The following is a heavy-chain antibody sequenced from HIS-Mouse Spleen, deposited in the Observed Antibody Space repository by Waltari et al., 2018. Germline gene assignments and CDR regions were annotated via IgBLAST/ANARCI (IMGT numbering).Heavy chain of an antibody. CDR3: ARAALTAAFDI. CDR2: IGTGGDT. Sequence: EVQLVESGGGLVQPGGSLRLSCAASGFTFSSYDMHWVRQATGKGLEWVSAIGTGGDTYYPGSVKGRFTISRENAKNSLYLQMNSLRAGDTAVYYCARAALTAAFDIWGQGTMVTVSS. J-gene: IGHJ3*02. CDR1: GFTFSSYD. D-gene: IGHD6-25*01. V-gene: IGHV3-13*01.